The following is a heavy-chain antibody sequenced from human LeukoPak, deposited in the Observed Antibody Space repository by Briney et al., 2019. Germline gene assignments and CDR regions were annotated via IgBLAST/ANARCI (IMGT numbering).Heavy chain of an antibody. CDR1: GFTFTNYP. Sequence: GGSLRLSCAASGFTFTNYPMIWVRQAPGRGLTWVSGISGSGGTTYYADSVKGRFTTSRDNSKNTLYLQMNSLRAEDTAVYFCARGAGSNWFAPWGQGTLVTVSS. D-gene: IGHD6-25*01. CDR3: ARGAGSNWFAP. CDR2: ISGSGGTT. V-gene: IGHV3-23*01. J-gene: IGHJ5*02.